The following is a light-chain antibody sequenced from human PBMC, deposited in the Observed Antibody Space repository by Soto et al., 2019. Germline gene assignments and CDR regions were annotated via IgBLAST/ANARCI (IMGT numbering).Light chain of an antibody. CDR1: QSISSY. CDR2: AAS. CDR3: LQEYNYPYT. V-gene: IGKV1-6*01. J-gene: IGKJ2*01. Sequence: IQMTQSPSSLSASVGYRVTITCRASQSISSYLNWYQQKPGKAPKLLIYAASSLQSGVPSRFSGSASGSDFTLTISSLQPADFATYYCLQEYNYPYTFGQGTKVDIK.